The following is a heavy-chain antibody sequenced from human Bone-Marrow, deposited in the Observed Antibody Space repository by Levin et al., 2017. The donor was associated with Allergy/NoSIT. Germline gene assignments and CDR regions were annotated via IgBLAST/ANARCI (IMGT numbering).Heavy chain of an antibody. CDR1: GSSISSGLY. V-gene: IGHV4-38-2*02. CDR2: IYHAGNT. CDR3: ARVGDYPDSTNYYYGKSPFDY. D-gene: IGHD3-22*01. Sequence: GSLRLSCNVSGSSISSGLYWGWLRQPPGKGLEWIANIYHAGNTYYNPSLRSRVTLAVDTSKNQFSLRLSSVTAADTAVYYCARVGDYPDSTNYYYGKSPFDYWGQGTLVTVSS. J-gene: IGHJ4*02.